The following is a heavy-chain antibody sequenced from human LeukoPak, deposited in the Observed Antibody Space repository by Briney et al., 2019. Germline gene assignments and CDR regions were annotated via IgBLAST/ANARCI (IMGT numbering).Heavy chain of an antibody. CDR3: ARGVSPFDAFDI. CDR2: INHSGST. Sequence: SSETLSLTCTVSGGSISGYYWSWIRQPPGKGLEWIGEINHSGSTNYNPSLKSRVTISVDTSKNQFSLKLSSVTAADTAVYYCARGVSPFDAFDIWGQGTMVTVSS. CDR1: GGSISGYY. V-gene: IGHV4-34*01. J-gene: IGHJ3*02.